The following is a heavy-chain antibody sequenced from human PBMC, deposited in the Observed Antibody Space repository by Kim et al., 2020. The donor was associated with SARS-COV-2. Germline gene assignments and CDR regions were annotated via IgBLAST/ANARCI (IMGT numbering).Heavy chain of an antibody. Sequence: GGSLRLSCAASGFTFSDAWVYWVRQAPGKGLEWVGRIKSKTDGETTDYTASVQGRFTISRDDSKSTLYLQMNSLKTEDTAVYYCTSRRDHYDSSGYDYWGRGTLVTVSS. J-gene: IGHJ4*02. D-gene: IGHD3-22*01. CDR1: GFTFSDAW. CDR2: IKSKTDGETT. V-gene: IGHV3-15*01. CDR3: TSRRDHYDSSGYDY.